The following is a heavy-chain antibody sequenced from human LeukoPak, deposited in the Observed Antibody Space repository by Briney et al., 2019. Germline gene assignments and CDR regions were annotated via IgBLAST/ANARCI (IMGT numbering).Heavy chain of an antibody. CDR1: GFTFSSYA. Sequence: PGGSLRPSCAASGFTFSSYAMSWVRQAPGKGLEWVTAISGSGGSTYYADSVEGRFTISRDNSKNTLYLQMNSLRAEDTAVYYCAKESGYSSSWYFSDLNYYYYGMDVWGQGTTVTVSS. V-gene: IGHV3-23*01. D-gene: IGHD6-13*01. J-gene: IGHJ6*01. CDR3: AKESGYSSSWYFSDLNYYYYGMDV. CDR2: ISGSGGST.